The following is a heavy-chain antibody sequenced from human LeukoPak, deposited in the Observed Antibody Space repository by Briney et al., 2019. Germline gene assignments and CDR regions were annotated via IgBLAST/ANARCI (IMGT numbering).Heavy chain of an antibody. J-gene: IGHJ4*02. D-gene: IGHD4-17*01. Sequence: GGSLRLTCAASGFTFSNAWMSWVRQEPGGGRVWVGGVKSKTDGGTTDYAAPVKSRFTISRDDSKNTLYLQMNSLKTEDTAVYYCTTAPGTTVSTRFDYWGQGTLVTVSS. V-gene: IGHV3-15*01. CDR2: VKSKTDGGTT. CDR1: GFTFSNAW. CDR3: TTAPGTTVSTRFDY.